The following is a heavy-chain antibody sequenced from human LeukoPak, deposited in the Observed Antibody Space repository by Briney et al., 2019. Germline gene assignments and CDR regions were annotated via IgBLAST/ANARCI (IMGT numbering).Heavy chain of an antibody. J-gene: IGHJ4*02. D-gene: IGHD5-18*01. V-gene: IGHV3-21*01. CDR3: ARVGYSYGPLEFDY. CDR1: GFIFISYS. CDR2: ISSSSYSI. Sequence: GSLRLSCAASGFIFISYSMNWVRQAPGKGLEWVSSISSSSYSIKYADSLKGRFTISRDNAKNSLYLQMNSLRAEDTAVYYCARVGYSYGPLEFDYWGQGTLVTVSS.